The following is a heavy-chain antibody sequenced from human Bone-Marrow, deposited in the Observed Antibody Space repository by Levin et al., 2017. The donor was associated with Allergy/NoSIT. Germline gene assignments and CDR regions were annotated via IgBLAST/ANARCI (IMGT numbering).Heavy chain of an antibody. CDR2: INPSGGST. V-gene: IGHV1-46*01. CDR3: ARDQGDYYGSGSPWYFDL. J-gene: IGHJ2*01. D-gene: IGHD3-10*01. CDR1: GYTFTSYY. Sequence: ASVKVSCKASGYTFTSYYMHWVRQAPGQGLEWMGIINPSGGSTSYAQKFQGRVTMTRDTSTSTVYMELSSLRSEDTAVYYCARDQGDYYGSGSPWYFDLWGRGTLVTVSS.